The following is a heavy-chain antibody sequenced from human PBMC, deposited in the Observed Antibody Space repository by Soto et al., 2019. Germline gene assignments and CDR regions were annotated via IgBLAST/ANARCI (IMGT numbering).Heavy chain of an antibody. Sequence: EVQLVESGGGLVQPGESLRLSCAASGFTFDYYWMHWVRQAPGKGLVWVSRIHSDGTSTTYADSVKGRFTISRDNAKNTLSLQMNSLRAEDTAVYYCAGGDRGAFDRWGQGTVVTVSS. CDR3: AGGDRGAFDR. CDR2: IHSDGTST. CDR1: GFTFDYYW. D-gene: IGHD1-26*01. J-gene: IGHJ3*01. V-gene: IGHV3-74*01.